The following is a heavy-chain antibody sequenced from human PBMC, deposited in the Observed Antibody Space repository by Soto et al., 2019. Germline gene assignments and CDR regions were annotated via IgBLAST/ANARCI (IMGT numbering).Heavy chain of an antibody. CDR1: GGSISSYY. CDR2: IYTSGST. CDR3: AKGMVRYSSGWCYDY. J-gene: IGHJ4*02. Sequence: SETLSLTCTVSGGSISSYYWSWIRQPAGKGLEWIGRIYTSGSTNYNPSLKSRVTMSVDTSKNQFSLKLSSVTAADTALYYCAKGMVRYSSGWCYDYWGQGTLVTVSS. D-gene: IGHD6-19*01. V-gene: IGHV4-4*07.